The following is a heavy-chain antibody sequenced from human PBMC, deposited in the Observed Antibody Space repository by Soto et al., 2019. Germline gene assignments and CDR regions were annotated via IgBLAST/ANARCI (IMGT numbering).Heavy chain of an antibody. CDR3: AHKRDVSRGFKS. J-gene: IGHJ5*01. CDR2: IYWDDDQ. CDR1: GFSFSINGVA. Sequence: QITLKESGPTLVKPTQTLTLTCTFSGFSFSINGVAVGWIRQPPGQALEWLALIYWDDDQRYNPSLKNRLTITKDTSRNQVVLTMTNMDPVDTATYYCAHKRDVSRGFKSWGQGTLVTDSS. V-gene: IGHV2-5*02.